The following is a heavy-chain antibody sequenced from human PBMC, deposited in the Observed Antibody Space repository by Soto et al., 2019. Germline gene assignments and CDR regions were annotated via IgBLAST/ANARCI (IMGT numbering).Heavy chain of an antibody. V-gene: IGHV1-3*01. CDR1: GYTFTSYA. CDR3: ARPAAGTGYYCYYGMDV. Sequence: ASVKVSCKASGYTFTSYAMHWVRQAPGQRLEWMGWINAGNGNTKYSQKFQGRVTITRDTSASTAYMELSSLRSEDTAVYYCARPAAGTGYYCYYGMDVLGQGTTVAVSS. CDR2: INAGNGNT. J-gene: IGHJ6*02. D-gene: IGHD6-13*01.